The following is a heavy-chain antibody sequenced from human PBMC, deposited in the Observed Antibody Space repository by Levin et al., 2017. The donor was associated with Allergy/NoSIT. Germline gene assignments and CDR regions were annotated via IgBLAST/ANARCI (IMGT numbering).Heavy chain of an antibody. Sequence: SCAVSGGSISSSHWWSWVRQPPGKGLEWIGEIYHSGSTNYNPSLKSRVTISVDKSKNQFSLKLSSVTAADTAVYYCARVVAAAGKWGFDYWGQGTLVTVSS. CDR1: GGSISSSHW. V-gene: IGHV4-4*02. CDR2: IYHSGST. D-gene: IGHD6-13*01. J-gene: IGHJ4*02. CDR3: ARVVAAAGKWGFDY.